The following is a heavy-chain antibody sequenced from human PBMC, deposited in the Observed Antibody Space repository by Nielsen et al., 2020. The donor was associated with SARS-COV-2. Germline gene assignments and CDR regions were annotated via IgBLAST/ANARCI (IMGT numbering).Heavy chain of an antibody. CDR3: ARGRYYDILTGPPKVNFDY. CDR1: GFTFSSYA. Sequence: ESLKISCAASGFTFSSYAMSWIRQPPGKGLEWIGEINHSGSTNYNPSLKSRVTISVDTSKNQFSLKLSSVTAADTAVYYCARGRYYDILTGPPKVNFDYWGQGTLVTVSS. D-gene: IGHD3-9*01. V-gene: IGHV4-34*01. CDR2: INHSGST. J-gene: IGHJ4*02.